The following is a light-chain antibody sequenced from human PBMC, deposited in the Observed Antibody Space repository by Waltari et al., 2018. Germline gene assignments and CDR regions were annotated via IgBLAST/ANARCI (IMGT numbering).Light chain of an antibody. CDR1: SSDVGGYNC. Sequence: QSALTQPASVSGSPGQSITISCTGTSSDVGGYNCVSWYQHHPGQAPKLLVFDVSNRPSGASNRFSGSKSGNTASLTIAGLQAGDEADYYCSSKTSSSTVVFGGGTKLTVL. CDR3: SSKTSSSTVV. CDR2: DVS. V-gene: IGLV2-14*03. J-gene: IGLJ2*01.